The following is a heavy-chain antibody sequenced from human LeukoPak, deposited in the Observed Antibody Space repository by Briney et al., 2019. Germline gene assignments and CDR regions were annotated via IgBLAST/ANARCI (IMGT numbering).Heavy chain of an antibody. CDR2: IIPIFGTA. J-gene: IGHJ4*02. Sequence: SVKVSCKASGGTFSSYAISWVRQAPGQGLEWMGGIIPIFGTANYAQKFQGRVTITADESTSTAYMELSSLRSEDTAVYYCATEYSSSSGTDYWGQGTLVTVSS. CDR3: ATEYSSSSGTDY. CDR1: GGTFSSYA. V-gene: IGHV1-69*13. D-gene: IGHD6-6*01.